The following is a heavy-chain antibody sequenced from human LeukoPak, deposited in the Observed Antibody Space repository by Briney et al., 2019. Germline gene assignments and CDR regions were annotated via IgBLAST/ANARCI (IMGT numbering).Heavy chain of an antibody. Sequence: GASVKVSCKASGYTFTSYDINWMRLAPGQGLEWVGWMNPNSGNTGYAQTFQGKLTMTRNTSIKTAYMELSSLRSEDTAVYYCARRFYDNLTGHTWYDYWGQGTLVTVSS. J-gene: IGHJ4*02. CDR3: ARRFYDNLTGHTWYDY. D-gene: IGHD3-9*01. CDR2: MNPNSGNT. V-gene: IGHV1-8*01. CDR1: GYTFTSYD.